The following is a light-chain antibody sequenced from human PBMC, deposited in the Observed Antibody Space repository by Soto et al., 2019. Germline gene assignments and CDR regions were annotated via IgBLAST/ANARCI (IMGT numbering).Light chain of an antibody. Sequence: ELVLTQSAGTLSLSPGERSTLSCVAIQSVTSGYLGWYQQKPGQAPRLLIYDASNRATGIPARFSGSGSGTEFTLTISSLRSEDFAVYYCQQYNNWPPWTFGQGTKVDIK. J-gene: IGKJ1*01. CDR1: QSVTSG. CDR3: QQYNNWPPWT. CDR2: DAS. V-gene: IGKV3D-15*01.